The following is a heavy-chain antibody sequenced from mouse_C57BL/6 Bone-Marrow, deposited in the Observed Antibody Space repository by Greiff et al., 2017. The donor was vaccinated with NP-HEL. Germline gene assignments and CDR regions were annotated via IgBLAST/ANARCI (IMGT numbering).Heavy chain of an antibody. V-gene: IGHV1-81*01. J-gene: IGHJ3*01. Sequence: VQLQQSGAELVRPGASVKLSCKASGYTFTSYGMSWVKQRTGQGLEWIGEIYPRSGNTYYNEKFKGKATLTADKSSSTAYMELRSLTSEDSAVYFCARAGVYSGYGAYWGQGTLVTVSA. CDR3: ARAGVYSGYGAY. CDR2: IYPRSGNT. CDR1: GYTFTSYG. D-gene: IGHD1-1*01.